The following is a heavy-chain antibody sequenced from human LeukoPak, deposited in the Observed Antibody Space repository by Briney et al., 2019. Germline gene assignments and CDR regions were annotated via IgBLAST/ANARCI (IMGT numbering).Heavy chain of an antibody. Sequence: GGSLRLSCAASGFTFSSYAMSWVRQAPGKGLEWVSAISGSGGSTYYADSVKGRFTISRDNSKNTLYLQMNSLGAEDTAVYYCANDPVGATYYFDYWGQGTLVTVSS. J-gene: IGHJ4*02. D-gene: IGHD1-26*01. V-gene: IGHV3-23*01. CDR2: ISGSGGST. CDR3: ANDPVGATYYFDY. CDR1: GFTFSSYA.